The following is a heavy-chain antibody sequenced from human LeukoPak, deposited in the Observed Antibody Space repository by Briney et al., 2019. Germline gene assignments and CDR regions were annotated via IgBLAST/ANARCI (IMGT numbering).Heavy chain of an antibody. V-gene: IGHV1-2*02. Sequence: ASVKVSCKASGYTFTGYYMHWVRQAPGQGLEWMGWINPNSGGTNYAQKLQGRVTMTRDTSISTAYMELSRLRSDDTAVYYCARVRVRYGSGSLYQKVYWFDPWGQGTLVTVSS. CDR1: GYTFTGYY. D-gene: IGHD3-10*01. CDR2: INPNSGGT. J-gene: IGHJ5*02. CDR3: ARVRVRYGSGSLYQKVYWFDP.